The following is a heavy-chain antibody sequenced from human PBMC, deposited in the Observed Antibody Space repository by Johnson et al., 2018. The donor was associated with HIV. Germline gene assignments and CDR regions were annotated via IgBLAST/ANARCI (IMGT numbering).Heavy chain of an antibody. CDR1: GFTFSSFA. V-gene: IGHV3-30*04. D-gene: IGHD3-10*01. J-gene: IGHJ3*02. CDR2: ISDDVSST. Sequence: VQVVESGGGVVRPGRSLRLSCASSGFTFSSFAMHWVRQAPGKGLEWVALISDDVSSTFYVDSVKGRFTISRDNANNTLYLQMSGLSAEDTAVYYCARGPLFYYSSGLWAFDIWGQGTMVTVSS. CDR3: ARGPLFYYSSGLWAFDI.